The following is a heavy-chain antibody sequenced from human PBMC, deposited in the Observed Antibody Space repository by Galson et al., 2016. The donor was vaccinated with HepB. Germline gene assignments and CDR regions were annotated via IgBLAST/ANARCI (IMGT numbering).Heavy chain of an antibody. CDR3: ARTNGPGNGNVDRLFGI. Sequence: TLSLTCTVSGGSISNASHFWSWMRQPAGKGLEWIGRIYTNGDTEYTDYNPSLKSRVTISVDTSKNQFSLKLNSVTAADTAVYYCARTNGPGNGNVDRLFGIRGQGTMVTVSS. V-gene: IGHV4-61*02. D-gene: IGHD1-20*01. CDR1: GGSISNASHF. CDR2: IYTNGDT. J-gene: IGHJ3*02.